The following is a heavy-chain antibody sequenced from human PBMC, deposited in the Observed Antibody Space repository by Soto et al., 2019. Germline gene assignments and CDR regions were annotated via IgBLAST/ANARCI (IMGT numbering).Heavy chain of an antibody. CDR1: GFTFGSDA. CDR3: ARISVTSSTDY. CDR2: LSYDGGAT. J-gene: IGHJ4*02. Sequence: GGSLRLSCAASGFTFGSDAMSWFRQAPGEGLQWVSSLSYDGGATFYADSVKGRFTNSRDNSRNTLFLQMSSLRVEDSAVYYCARISVTSSTDYWGQGTVVTVSS. V-gene: IGHV3-23*01. D-gene: IGHD2-2*01.